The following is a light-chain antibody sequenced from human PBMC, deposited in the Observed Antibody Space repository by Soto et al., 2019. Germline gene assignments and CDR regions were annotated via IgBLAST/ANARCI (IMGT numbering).Light chain of an antibody. J-gene: IGKJ5*01. CDR1: PSVTNF. V-gene: IGKV3-11*01. Sequence: EIVLTQSPATLSLSPGERATLSCRASPSVTNFLAWYQQKPGQAPRLLIYGAFNMATGIPARFSGSGSGTDFTLTISSLEPDDSAIYYCQQRNIWPPVTFGQGTRLEIK. CDR3: QQRNIWPPVT. CDR2: GAF.